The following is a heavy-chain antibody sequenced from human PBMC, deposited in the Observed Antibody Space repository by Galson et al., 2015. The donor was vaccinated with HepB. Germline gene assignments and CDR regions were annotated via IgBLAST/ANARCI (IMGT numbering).Heavy chain of an antibody. CDR2: IYSGGST. CDR1: GFTVSSNY. Sequence: SLRLSCAASGFTVSSNYMSWVRQAPGKGLEWVSLIYSGGSTFYAASVKGRFTIPRHNSKNTLYLEMKTLRVEDTAVYYCARGSNRGASELDYWGQGTLVTVSS. D-gene: IGHD1-14*01. J-gene: IGHJ4*02. V-gene: IGHV3-53*04. CDR3: ARGSNRGASELDY.